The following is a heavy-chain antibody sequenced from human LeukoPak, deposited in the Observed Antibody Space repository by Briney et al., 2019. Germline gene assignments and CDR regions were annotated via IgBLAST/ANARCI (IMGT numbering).Heavy chain of an antibody. CDR2: ISGSGGST. CDR1: GFTFSSYA. CDR3: ATSGGDDYGDY. D-gene: IGHD3-16*01. V-gene: IGHV3-23*01. J-gene: IGHJ4*02. Sequence: GGSLRLSCAASGFTFSSYAMSWVRQTPGKGLEWVSAISGSGGSTYYADSVKGRFTISRDNSKNTLYLQMNSLRAEDTVVYYCATSGGDDYGDYWGQGTLVTVSS.